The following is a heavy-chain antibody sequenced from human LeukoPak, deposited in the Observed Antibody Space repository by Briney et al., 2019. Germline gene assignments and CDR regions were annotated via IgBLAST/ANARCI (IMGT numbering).Heavy chain of an antibody. CDR3: ARGPPHGPYYFDY. CDR1: VYTFTSYG. D-gene: IGHD2-8*01. Sequence: ASVKVSCKASVYTFTSYGISWVRQSAGHGLEWMGWISAYNGNTNYAQKLQGRVNMTTDTSASTAYMELRSLRSDDTAVYYCARGPPHGPYYFDYWGQGTLVTVSS. V-gene: IGHV1-18*01. CDR2: ISAYNGNT. J-gene: IGHJ4*02.